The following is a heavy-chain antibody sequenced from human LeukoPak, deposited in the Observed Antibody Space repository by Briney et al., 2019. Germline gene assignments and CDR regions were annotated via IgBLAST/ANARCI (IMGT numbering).Heavy chain of an antibody. CDR3: AVMITFGGAEGWFDP. Sequence: GGSLRLSCAASGFTFSSYSMNWVRQAPGKGLEWVSYISSSSSTIYYADSVKGRFTISRDNSKNTLYLQMNSLRAEDTAVYYCAVMITFGGAEGWFDPWGQGTLVTVSS. J-gene: IGHJ5*02. CDR2: ISSSSSTI. V-gene: IGHV3-48*01. CDR1: GFTFSSYS. D-gene: IGHD3-16*01.